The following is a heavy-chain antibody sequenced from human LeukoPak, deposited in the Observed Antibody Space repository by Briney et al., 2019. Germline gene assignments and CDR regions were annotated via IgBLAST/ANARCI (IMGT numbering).Heavy chain of an antibody. CDR3: ARVNYRAFAI. V-gene: IGHV3-21*01. J-gene: IGHJ3*02. CDR2: ISRNSKDL. Sequence: GGSLRLSCAASGFTFSSYSMNWVRRAPGKGLEWVSSISRNSKDLIYADSAKGRFTISRDNARNSLYLQMNTLRAEDTALYYCARVNYRAFAIWGQGTMVTVSS. CDR1: GFTFSSYS. D-gene: IGHD4-11*01.